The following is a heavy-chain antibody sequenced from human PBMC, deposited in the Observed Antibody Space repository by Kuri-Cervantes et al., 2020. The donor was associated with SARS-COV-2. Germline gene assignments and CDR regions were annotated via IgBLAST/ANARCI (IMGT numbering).Heavy chain of an antibody. CDR1: GGSISTYY. V-gene: IGHV4-59*01. CDR3: ARDPRYLARGGGFDY. D-gene: IGHD1-14*01. CDR2: LYYSGST. Sequence: SETLSVTCTVSGGSISTYYWSWIRQPPGKGLEWIGYLYYSGSTNYNPSLKSRVTISLDTSKNQYSLKLSSVTAADTAVYYCARDPRYLARGGGFDYWGQGTLVTVSS. J-gene: IGHJ4*02.